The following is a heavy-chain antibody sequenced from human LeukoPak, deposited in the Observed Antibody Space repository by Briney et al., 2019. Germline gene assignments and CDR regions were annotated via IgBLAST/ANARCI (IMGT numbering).Heavy chain of an antibody. D-gene: IGHD5-12*01. CDR3: ARGTDIVVHDAFDI. CDR1: GGSISSGGYY. Sequence: SETLSLTCTVSGGSISSGGYYWSWIRQHPGKGLEWIGYIYYSGSTYYNPSLKSRVTISVDTSKNQFSLKLNSVTAADKAVYCCARGTDIVVHDAFDIWGQGTMVTVSS. CDR2: IYYSGST. V-gene: IGHV4-31*03. J-gene: IGHJ3*02.